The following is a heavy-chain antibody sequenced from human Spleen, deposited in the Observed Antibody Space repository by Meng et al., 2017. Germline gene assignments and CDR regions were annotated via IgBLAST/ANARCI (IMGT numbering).Heavy chain of an antibody. V-gene: IGHV1-69*06. CDR3: ARAFPYCSSTSCYSFDP. CDR1: GGTFSSYA. J-gene: IGHJ5*02. Sequence: SVKVSCKASGGTFSSYAISWVRQAPGQGLEWMGGIIPIFGTANYAQKFQGRVTITVDKSTSTAYMELSSLRSEDTAVYYCARAFPYCSSTSCYSFDPWGQGTLVTVSS. CDR2: IIPIFGTA. D-gene: IGHD2-2*01.